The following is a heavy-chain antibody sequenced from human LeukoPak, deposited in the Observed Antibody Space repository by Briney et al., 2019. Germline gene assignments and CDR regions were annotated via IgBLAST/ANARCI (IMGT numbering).Heavy chain of an antibody. D-gene: IGHD6-13*01. V-gene: IGHV3-21*01. CDR3: ARAPLAAGTRDFDY. J-gene: IGHJ4*02. CDR1: GFTFSSYS. CDR2: ISSSSSYI. Sequence: GGSLRLSCAASGFTFSSYSMNRVRQAPGKGLEWVSSISSSSSYIYYADSVKGRFTISRDNAKNSLYLQMNSLRAEDTAVYYCARAPLAAGTRDFDYWGQGTLVTVSS.